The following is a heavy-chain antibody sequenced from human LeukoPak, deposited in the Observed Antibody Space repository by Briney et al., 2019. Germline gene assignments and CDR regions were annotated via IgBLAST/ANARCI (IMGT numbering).Heavy chain of an antibody. V-gene: IGHV3-7*04. CDR3: ARCYDILTGSIAPQYYFDY. D-gene: IGHD3-9*01. CDR2: IKHDGSDK. Sequence: PGGSLRLSCAASGFTFSAYWMSWVRQAPGKGLEWVANIKHDGSDKHYVDSVKGRFTISRENAKNSLYLQMSSLRAEDTAVYYCARCYDILTGSIAPQYYFDYWGQGTLVTVSS. J-gene: IGHJ4*02. CDR1: GFTFSAYW.